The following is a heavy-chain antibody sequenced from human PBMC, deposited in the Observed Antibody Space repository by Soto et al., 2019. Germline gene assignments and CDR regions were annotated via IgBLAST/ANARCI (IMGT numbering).Heavy chain of an antibody. CDR1: GYTFTDHG. D-gene: IGHD3-10*01. CDR3: AREVEGSYSPADF. J-gene: IGHJ4*02. CDR2: VSSYNGNT. Sequence: QVQLVQSRPEVKKPGASVTVSCKTSGYTFTDHGIDWVRQAPGQGLEWVGWVSSYNGNTNYAYNLKDRVIMTTDASTSTAYTELRGLRSDDTAVYYCAREVEGSYSPADFWGQGTPVTVSS. V-gene: IGHV1-18*01.